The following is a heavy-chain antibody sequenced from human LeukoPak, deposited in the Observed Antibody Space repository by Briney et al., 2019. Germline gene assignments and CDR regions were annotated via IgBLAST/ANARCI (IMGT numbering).Heavy chain of an antibody. D-gene: IGHD2-15*01. CDR1: GYTFTTYG. Sequence: ASVTVSFTASGYTFTTYGFSWVRQAPGPGLEWMAWISAYNGNTNYAQKFQGRVTMTTDTSTSTAYMELRSLRSDDTAVYYCARDERAYCSGGSCPYFDYWGQGTLVTVSS. CDR3: ARDERAYCSGGSCPYFDY. J-gene: IGHJ4*02. V-gene: IGHV1-18*01. CDR2: ISAYNGNT.